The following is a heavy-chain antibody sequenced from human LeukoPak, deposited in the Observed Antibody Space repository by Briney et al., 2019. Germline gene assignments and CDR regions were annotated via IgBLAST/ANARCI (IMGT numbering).Heavy chain of an antibody. CDR3: AKDQGEAARGGYGMDV. D-gene: IGHD6-6*01. Sequence: VLLGGSLRLSCAASGFTFDDYAMHWVRQAPGKGLEWVSGISWNSGSIGYADSVKGRFTISRDNAKNSLYLQMNSLRAEDTALYYCAKDQGEAARGGYGMDVWGQGTTVTVSS. J-gene: IGHJ6*02. V-gene: IGHV3-9*01. CDR1: GFTFDDYA. CDR2: ISWNSGSI.